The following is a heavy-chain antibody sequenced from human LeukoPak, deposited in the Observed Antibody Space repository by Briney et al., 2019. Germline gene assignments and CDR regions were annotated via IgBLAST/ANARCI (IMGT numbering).Heavy chain of an antibody. Sequence: PGGSLRLSCAASGFTFDDYGMSWVRQAPGKGLEWVSGISWNGGTTGYADSVKGRFTISRDDAKNSLYLQMNSLRAEDTALYYCARLGGNWHAPGDYWGQGTLVTVSS. CDR1: GFTFDDYG. J-gene: IGHJ4*02. D-gene: IGHD1-1*01. CDR2: ISWNGGTT. CDR3: ARLGGNWHAPGDY. V-gene: IGHV3-20*04.